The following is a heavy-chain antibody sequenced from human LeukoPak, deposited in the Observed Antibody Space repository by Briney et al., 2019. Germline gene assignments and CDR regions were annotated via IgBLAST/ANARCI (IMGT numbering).Heavy chain of an antibody. V-gene: IGHV4-30-2*01. J-gene: IGHJ6*02. CDR1: GGSICSGGYS. Sequence: SETLSLTCAVSGGSICSGGYSWSWIRQPPGKGLEWIGYIYHSGSTYYNPSLKSRVTISVDRSKNQFSLKLSSVTAADTAVYYCARGPAGGDVYYYYYYGMDVWGQGTTVTVSS. CDR2: IYHSGST. CDR3: ARGPAGGDVYYYYYYGMDV. D-gene: IGHD4-17*01.